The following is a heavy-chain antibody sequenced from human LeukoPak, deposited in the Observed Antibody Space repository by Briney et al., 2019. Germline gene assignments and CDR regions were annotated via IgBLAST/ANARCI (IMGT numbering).Heavy chain of an antibody. CDR1: GFIFHNYA. CDR2: IRDKGDVT. J-gene: IGHJ6*03. CDR3: AKDRLLDYMDV. Sequence: QPGGSLRLSCVGSGFIFHNYALTWVHQAPGEGLEWVSLIRDKGDVTYYADSVKGRFTISRDNSKNTVFLQMESLTVEDTAVYYCAKDRLLDYMDVWGKGTTVTVSS. V-gene: IGHV3-23*01.